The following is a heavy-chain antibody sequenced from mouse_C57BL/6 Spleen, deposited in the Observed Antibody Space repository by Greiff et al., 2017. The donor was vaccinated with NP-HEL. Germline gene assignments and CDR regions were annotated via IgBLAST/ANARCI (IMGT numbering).Heavy chain of an antibody. CDR2: IDPSDSYT. V-gene: IGHV1-50*01. CDR1: GYTFTSYW. CDR3: AGPWYFDV. Sequence: VQLQQPGAELVKPGASVKLSCKASGYTFTSYWMQWVKQRPGQGLEWIGEIDPSDSYTNYNQKFKGKATLTVDTSSSTAYMQLSSLTSEDSAVYYCAGPWYFDVWGTGTTVTVSS. J-gene: IGHJ1*03.